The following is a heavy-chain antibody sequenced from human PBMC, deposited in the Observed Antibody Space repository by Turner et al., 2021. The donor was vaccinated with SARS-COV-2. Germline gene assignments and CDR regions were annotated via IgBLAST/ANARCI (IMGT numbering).Heavy chain of an antibody. J-gene: IGHJ6*02. CDR1: GLTVSSNY. CDR3: ARDLYYYGMDV. CDR2: IYSGGST. V-gene: IGHV3-53*01. Sequence: EVQLVESGGGLIQPGGSLRLSCAASGLTVSSNYMSWVRQAPGKGLEWVSVIYSGGSTYYAVSVKGRFTISRDNSKNTLYLQMNSLRAEDTAVYYCARDLYYYGMDVWGQGTTVTVSS.